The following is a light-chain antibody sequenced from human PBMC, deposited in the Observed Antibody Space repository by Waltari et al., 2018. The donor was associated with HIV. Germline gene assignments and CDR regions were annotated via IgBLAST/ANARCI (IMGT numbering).Light chain of an antibody. J-gene: IGLJ1*01. CDR1: KLENKY. CDR3: QTWDSNTYV. Sequence: SYELTQPPSVSVSPGQTASITCSGHKLENKYACWYQQKPGQSPVLVIYLDNKRPSGIPERFSGSNSGNTATLTIRGTQAMDEADYYCQTWDSNTYVFGPGTKVTVL. V-gene: IGLV3-1*01. CDR2: LDN.